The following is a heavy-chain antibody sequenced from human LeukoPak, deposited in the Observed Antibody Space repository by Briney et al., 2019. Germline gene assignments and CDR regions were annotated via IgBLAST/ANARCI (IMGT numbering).Heavy chain of an antibody. V-gene: IGHV1-69*05. CDR2: IIPIFGTA. Sequence: GASVKVSCKASGGTFSSYAISWVRQAPGQGLEWMGGIIPIFGTANYAQKFQGRVTITTDESTSTAYMELSSLRSEDTAVYYCARAGSPASGGKDYFDYWGQGTLVTVSS. CDR3: ARAGSPASGGKDYFDY. D-gene: IGHD2-2*01. CDR1: GGTFSSYA. J-gene: IGHJ4*02.